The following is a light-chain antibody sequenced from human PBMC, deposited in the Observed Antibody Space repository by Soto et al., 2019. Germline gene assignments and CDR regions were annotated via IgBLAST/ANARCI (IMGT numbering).Light chain of an antibody. J-gene: IGKJ1*01. CDR3: QRSSRWAWT. V-gene: IGKV3-11*01. CDR1: QSVSSY. CDR2: DAS. Sequence: EIVLTQSPATLSLSPGERATLSCRASQSVSSYLAWYQQKPGQAPRLLIYDASNRATGIPARFSGSGSGTDFTLTSSSLEAEVVAFYYWQRSSRWAWTFGGGTKVEIK.